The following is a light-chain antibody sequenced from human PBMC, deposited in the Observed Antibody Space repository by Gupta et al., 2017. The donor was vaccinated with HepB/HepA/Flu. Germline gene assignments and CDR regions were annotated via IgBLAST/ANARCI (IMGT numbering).Light chain of an antibody. Sequence: DTVMTQSPLSLPVTPGEPASISCRSSQSLLQSNGYSYLDWYLQKPGQSPQLLIYLGFNRASGVPDRLSGSGSGTDFTLKISRVEAEDVGVYYCMQGLQTPYTFGQGTKLEIK. CDR3: MQGLQTPYT. J-gene: IGKJ2*01. CDR2: LGF. V-gene: IGKV2-28*01. CDR1: QSLLQSNGYSY.